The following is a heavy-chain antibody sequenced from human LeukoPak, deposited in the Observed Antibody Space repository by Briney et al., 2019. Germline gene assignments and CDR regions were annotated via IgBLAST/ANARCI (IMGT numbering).Heavy chain of an antibody. CDR2: ISSSTSYI. Sequence: GGSLRLSCAASGFTFSSYSMDWVRQAPGKGLEWVSSISSSTSYIYYADSVKGRFTISRDNAKNSQYLQMNSLRAEDTAVYYCARAFTYGSGSYYIGDWGQGTLVTVSS. D-gene: IGHD3-10*01. V-gene: IGHV3-21*01. CDR1: GFTFSSYS. J-gene: IGHJ4*02. CDR3: ARAFTYGSGSYYIGD.